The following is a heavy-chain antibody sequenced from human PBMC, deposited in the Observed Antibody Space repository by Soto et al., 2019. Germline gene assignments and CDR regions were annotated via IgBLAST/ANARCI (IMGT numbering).Heavy chain of an antibody. CDR2: IIPIFGTT. Sequence: QVQLVQSGAEVKKPGSSVKDSCKASGGTFSTYAITWVRQAPGQGLEWLGGIIPIFGTTDYARKFQGRVTITAAESTSTGFIELSSLASEDTAVYYCARGVGASDFDYWGQGTLVTVSS. CDR1: GGTFSTYA. CDR3: ARGVGASDFDY. J-gene: IGHJ4*02. V-gene: IGHV1-69*01. D-gene: IGHD1-26*01.